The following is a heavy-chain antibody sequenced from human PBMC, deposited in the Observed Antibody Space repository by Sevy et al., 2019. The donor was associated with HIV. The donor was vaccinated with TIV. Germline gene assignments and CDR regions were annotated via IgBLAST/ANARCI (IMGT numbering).Heavy chain of an antibody. CDR3: ASYYRVKLLWFGEPSAGYFDY. J-gene: IGHJ4*02. V-gene: IGHV3-11*04. Sequence: GGSLRLSCAASGFTFSDYYMSWIRQAPGKGLEWVSYISSSGSTIYYADSVKGRFTISRDNAKNSLYLQMNSLRAEDTAVYYCASYYRVKLLWFGEPSAGYFDYWGQRTLVTVSS. CDR2: ISSSGSTI. D-gene: IGHD3-10*01. CDR1: GFTFSDYY.